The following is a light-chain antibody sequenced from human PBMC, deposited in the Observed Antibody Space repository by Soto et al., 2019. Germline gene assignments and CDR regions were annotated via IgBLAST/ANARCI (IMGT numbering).Light chain of an antibody. CDR1: QSVNNN. Sequence: EIILTQSPASLSVSPGERATLSCRASQSVNNNLAWYQQKPGQAPRLLIYGASTRATGIPGRFRGSGSGTEFTLTLTSRQSEPVAVYFCQQYNNLPPDTFGQGTKLEIK. CDR3: QQYNNLPPDT. J-gene: IGKJ2*01. V-gene: IGKV3-15*01. CDR2: GAS.